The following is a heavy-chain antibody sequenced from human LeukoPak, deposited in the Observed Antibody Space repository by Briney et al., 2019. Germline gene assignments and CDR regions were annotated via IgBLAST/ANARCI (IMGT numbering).Heavy chain of an antibody. Sequence: GESLKISCKGSGYSFSSYWIAWVRQLPGKDLEWMGIIYPGDSDARYSPTFQGQVTISADKSNSAAYLQWSRLKASDTAMYYCARRGTAFDAFDIWGQGTMVTVSS. V-gene: IGHV5-51*01. J-gene: IGHJ3*02. CDR1: GYSFSSYW. CDR3: ARRGTAFDAFDI. CDR2: IYPGDSDA. D-gene: IGHD1-1*01.